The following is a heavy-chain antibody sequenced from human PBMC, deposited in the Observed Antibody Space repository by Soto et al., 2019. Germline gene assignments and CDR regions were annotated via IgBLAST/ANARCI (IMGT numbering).Heavy chain of an antibody. D-gene: IGHD3-22*01. V-gene: IGHV4-61*05. CDR2: IYHSGST. CDR3: ARTYDGSGPNSGGYGFDI. J-gene: IGHJ3*02. Sequence: PSETLSLTCTVSGASISSSSFYWGWIRQPPGKGLEWIGYIYHSGSTSYNPSLKSRVSISLDTSKNQFSLKLSSVTAADTAVYYCARTYDGSGPNSGGYGFDIWGQGTMVTVSS. CDR1: GASISSSSFY.